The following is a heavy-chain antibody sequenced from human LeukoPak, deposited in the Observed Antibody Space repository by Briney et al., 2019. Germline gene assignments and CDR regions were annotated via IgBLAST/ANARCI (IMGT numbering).Heavy chain of an antibody. CDR3: SRGSSGYYYLGGYYFDY. D-gene: IGHD3-22*01. CDR1: GFTFSSYS. CDR2: ISSSSSYI. J-gene: IGHJ4*02. V-gene: IGHV3-21*01. Sequence: PGGSLRLSCAASGFTFSSYSMNWVRQAPGKGLEWVPSISSSSSYIYYADSVKGRFTISRDNAKNSLYLQMNSLRAEDTAVYYCSRGSSGYYYLGGYYFDYWGQGTLVTVSS.